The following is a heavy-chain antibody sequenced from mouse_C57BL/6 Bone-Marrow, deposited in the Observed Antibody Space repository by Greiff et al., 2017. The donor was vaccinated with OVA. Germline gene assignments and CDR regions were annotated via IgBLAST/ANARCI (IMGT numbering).Heavy chain of an antibody. CDR1: GYTFTSYW. CDR2: IDHSDSYT. CDR3: ASITFAY. J-gene: IGHJ3*01. Sequence: QVQLQQPGAELVMPWASVKLSCKASGYTFTSYWMHWVKQRPGQGLEWIGEIDHSDSYTNYNRKFKGKSTLTVDKSSSTAYMQLSSLTSEDSAVYYCASITFAYWGQGTLVTVSA. D-gene: IGHD1-1*01. V-gene: IGHV1-69*01.